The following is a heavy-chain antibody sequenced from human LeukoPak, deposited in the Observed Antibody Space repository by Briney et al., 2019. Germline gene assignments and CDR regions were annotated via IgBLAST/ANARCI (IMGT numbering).Heavy chain of an antibody. CDR2: IYYSGST. V-gene: IGHV4-59*01. Sequence: SETLSLTCTVSGGSISSYYWSWIRQPPGKGLEWIGYIYYSGSTNYNPSLKSRVTISVDTSKNQFSLKLSSVTAADTAVYYCARAYYYDSSGYWTYFDYWGQGTLVTVSS. D-gene: IGHD3-22*01. CDR3: ARAYYYDSSGYWTYFDY. J-gene: IGHJ4*02. CDR1: GGSISSYY.